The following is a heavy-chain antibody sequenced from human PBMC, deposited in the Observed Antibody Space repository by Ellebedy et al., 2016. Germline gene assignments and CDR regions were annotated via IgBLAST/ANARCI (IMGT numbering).Heavy chain of an antibody. D-gene: IGHD2/OR15-2a*01. J-gene: IGHJ3*02. CDR1: GGSVIITDYY. V-gene: IGHV4-39*07. CDR3: AREPAERVYFLNAFDI. CDR2: IHYSGST. Sequence: SETLSLTCSVSGGSVIITDYYWGWIRQPPGKGLEWIGSIHYSGSTYYNPSLKSQVTISVDTSRNQFSLKLSSVTAADTAVYYCAREPAERVYFLNAFDIWGLGTMVTVSS.